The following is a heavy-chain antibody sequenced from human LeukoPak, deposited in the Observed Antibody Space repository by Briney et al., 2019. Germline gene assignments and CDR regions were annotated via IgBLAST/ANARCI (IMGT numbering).Heavy chain of an antibody. Sequence: GGSLRLSCAASGLTLSNYWMSWVRQAPGKGLEWVANIKQDGSEKNYVDSVKGRFTIYRDNAKNSLYLQMNSLRAEDTAVYYCARDGRQWKAALYWGQGTLVTVSS. D-gene: IGHD6-19*01. CDR2: IKQDGSEK. CDR1: GLTLSNYW. V-gene: IGHV3-7*01. CDR3: ARDGRQWKAALY. J-gene: IGHJ4*02.